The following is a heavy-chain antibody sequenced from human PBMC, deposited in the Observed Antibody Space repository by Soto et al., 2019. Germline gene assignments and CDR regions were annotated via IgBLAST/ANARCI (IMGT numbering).Heavy chain of an antibody. D-gene: IGHD4-17*01. V-gene: IGHV4-31*03. CDR2: IYYSGST. CDR3: ARDPEMTTVTPRGYWYFDL. Sequence: QVQLQESGPGLVKPSQTLSLTCTVSGGSISSGGYYWSWIRQHPGKGLEWIGYIYYSGSTYYNPSLKSRFTISVDTSKNQFSLKLSSVTAADTAVYYCARDPEMTTVTPRGYWYFDLWGRGTLVTVSS. CDR1: GGSISSGGYY. J-gene: IGHJ2*01.